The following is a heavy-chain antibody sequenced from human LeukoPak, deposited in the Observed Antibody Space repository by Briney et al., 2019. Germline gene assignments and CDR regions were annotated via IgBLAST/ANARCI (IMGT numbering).Heavy chain of an antibody. CDR1: GFTFSSYG. V-gene: IGHV3-23*01. J-gene: IGHJ6*03. CDR3: AREWWAAAGTLYYYYMDV. CDR2: ISGSGGST. D-gene: IGHD6-13*01. Sequence: PGGSLRLSCAASGFTFSSYGMSWVRQAPGKGLEWVSAISGSGGSTYYADSVKGRFTISRDNSKNTLYLQMNSLRAEDTAVYYCAREWWAAAGTLYYYYMDVWGKGTTVTISS.